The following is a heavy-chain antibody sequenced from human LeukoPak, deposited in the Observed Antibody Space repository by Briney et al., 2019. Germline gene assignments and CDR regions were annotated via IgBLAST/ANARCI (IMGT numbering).Heavy chain of an antibody. D-gene: IGHD3-22*01. CDR2: IYTSGST. CDR3: ARAEYYYESSGYRNWYFDL. V-gene: IGHV4-4*07. J-gene: IGHJ2*01. Sequence: PSETLSLTCTVSGGSISSHYWSWIRQPAGKGLEWIGRIYTSGSTNYNPSLKSRVTMSVDTSKNQFSLKLSSVTAADTAVYYCARAEYYYESSGYRNWYFDLWGRGTLVTVSS. CDR1: GGSISSHY.